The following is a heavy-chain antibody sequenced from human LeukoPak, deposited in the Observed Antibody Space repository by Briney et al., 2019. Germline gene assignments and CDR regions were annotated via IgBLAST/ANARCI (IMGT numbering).Heavy chain of an antibody. CDR2: INHSGST. V-gene: IGHV4-39*07. CDR1: GGSISSSGYY. D-gene: IGHD1-26*01. Sequence: SETLSLTCTVSGGSISSSGYYWRWIRQPPGKGLEWIGEINHSGSTNYNPSLKSRVTISVDTSKNQFSLKLSSVTAADTAVYYCASGSYSYYWGQGTLVTVSS. CDR3: ASGSYSYY. J-gene: IGHJ4*02.